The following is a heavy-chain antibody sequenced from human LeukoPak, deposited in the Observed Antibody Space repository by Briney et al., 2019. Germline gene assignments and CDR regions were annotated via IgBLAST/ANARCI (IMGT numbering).Heavy chain of an antibody. CDR2: ISGSGGST. Sequence: GGSLRLSCAASGFTLSSYGMSWVRQAPGKGLEWVSAISGSGGSTYYADSVKGRFTISRDNSKNTLYLQMNSLRAEDTAVYYCAKGDTMIVVVPNFDYWGQGTLVTVSS. CDR1: GFTLSSYG. J-gene: IGHJ4*02. CDR3: AKGDTMIVVVPNFDY. D-gene: IGHD3-22*01. V-gene: IGHV3-23*01.